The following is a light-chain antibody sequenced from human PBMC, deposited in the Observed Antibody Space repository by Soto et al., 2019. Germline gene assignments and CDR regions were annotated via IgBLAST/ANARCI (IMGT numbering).Light chain of an antibody. CDR2: DNN. J-gene: IGLJ2*01. V-gene: IGLV1-51*01. Sequence: QSVLTQPPSVSGAPGQRVTISCTGSSSNIGARYDVHWYQCLPGTAPKLLIYDNNKRPSGIPDRFSGSKSGTSATLGITGLQTGDEADYYCGTWDSSLSSVVFGGGTKLTVL. CDR1: SSNIGARYD. CDR3: GTWDSSLSSVV.